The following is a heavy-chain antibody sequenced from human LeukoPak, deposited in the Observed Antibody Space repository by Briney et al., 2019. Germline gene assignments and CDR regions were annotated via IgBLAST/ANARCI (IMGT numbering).Heavy chain of an antibody. V-gene: IGHV3-23*01. Sequence: GGSLRLSCAASGFTLSSYAMSWVRQAPGKGLEWVSAISGSGGSTYYADSVKGRFTISRDNSKNTLYLQMNSLRAEDTAVYYCAKAPGYSSGGRCLDDRGYFDYWGQGTLVTVSS. CDR2: ISGSGGST. D-gene: IGHD2-15*01. CDR1: GFTLSSYA. CDR3: AKAPGYSSGGRCLDDRGYFDY. J-gene: IGHJ4*02.